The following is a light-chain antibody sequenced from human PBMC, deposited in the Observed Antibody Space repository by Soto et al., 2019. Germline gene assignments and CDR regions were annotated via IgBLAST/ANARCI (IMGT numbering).Light chain of an antibody. V-gene: IGLV2-14*01. J-gene: IGLJ2*01. Sequence: QSALTQPASVSGSPGQSITISCTGTISDVGGYNYVSWYQQHPGKAPKLMIYYVSNRPSGVSNRFSGSKSGNTASLTISGLQAEDEADYYCSSYTTRSPVVFGGGTKLTVL. CDR3: SSYTTRSPVV. CDR1: ISDVGGYNY. CDR2: YVS.